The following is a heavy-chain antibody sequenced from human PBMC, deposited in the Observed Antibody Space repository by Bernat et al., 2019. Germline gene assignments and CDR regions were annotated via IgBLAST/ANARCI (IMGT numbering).Heavy chain of an antibody. CDR3: AGGTEDDAFDI. V-gene: IGHV3-30*03. CDR2: ISYDGSNK. D-gene: IGHD1-1*01. CDR1: GFTFSSYG. J-gene: IGHJ3*02. Sequence: QVQLVESGGGVVQPGRSLRLSCAASGFTFSSYGMYWVRQAPGKGLEWVAVISYDGSNKYYADSVKGRFTISRDNSKNTLYLQMNSLRAEDTAVYYCAGGTEDDAFDIWGQGTMVTVSS.